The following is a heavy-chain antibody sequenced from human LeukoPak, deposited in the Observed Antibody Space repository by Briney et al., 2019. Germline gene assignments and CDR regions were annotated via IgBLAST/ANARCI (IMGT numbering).Heavy chain of an antibody. J-gene: IGHJ3*02. CDR2: IYSSGST. CDR3: ASVSSVANTFDI. CDR1: GGSLSSYY. V-gene: IGHV4-59*01. Sequence: SETLSLTCTVSGGSLSSYYWSWIRQPPGKGLEWIGYIYSSGSTNYNPSLKSRVTISVDTSKNQFSLKLSSVTAADTAVYYCASVSSVANTFDIWGQGTMVTVSS. D-gene: IGHD6-19*01.